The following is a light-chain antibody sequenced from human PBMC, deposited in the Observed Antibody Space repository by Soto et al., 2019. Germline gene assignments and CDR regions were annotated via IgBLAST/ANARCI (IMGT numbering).Light chain of an antibody. J-gene: IGLJ3*02. CDR1: TGAVTNGNY. Sequence: QAVVTQEPSLTVSPGGTVTLTCASSTGAVTNGNYASWFQQKPGQAPRTLIYNRHSWTPARFSGSLLGGKADLTLSSVQPEDEADYDCLLYFGGAQLVFGGGTKVTVL. V-gene: IGLV7-43*01. CDR3: LLYFGGAQLV.